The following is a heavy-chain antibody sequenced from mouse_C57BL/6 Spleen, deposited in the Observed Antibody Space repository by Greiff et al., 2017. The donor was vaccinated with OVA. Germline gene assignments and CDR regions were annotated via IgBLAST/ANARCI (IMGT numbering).Heavy chain of an antibody. V-gene: IGHV5-17*01. Sequence: EVKLVESGGGLVKPGGSLKLSCAASGFTFSDYGMHWVRQAPEKGLEWVAYISSGSSTIYYADTVKGRFTISRDNAKNTLFLQMTSLRSEDTAMYYCARPDDVYWYFDVWGTGTTVTVSS. J-gene: IGHJ1*03. D-gene: IGHD2-3*01. CDR3: ARPDDVYWYFDV. CDR2: ISSGSSTI. CDR1: GFTFSDYG.